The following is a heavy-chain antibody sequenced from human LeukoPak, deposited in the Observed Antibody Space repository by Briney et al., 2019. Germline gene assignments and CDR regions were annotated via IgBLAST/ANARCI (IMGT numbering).Heavy chain of an antibody. D-gene: IGHD1-26*01. CDR3: ARLILWETSNAFDI. V-gene: IGHV3-7*03. CDR1: GPTFNRDW. CDR2: IKPDESRI. J-gene: IGHJ3*02. Sequence: QPGESLRLSCTNSGPTFNRDWMGWLRQAPGKGLEWLAHIKPDESRIFYADSVKGRFALSRDNAKNSVHLQMNSLRAEDTAVYFCARLILWETSNAFDIWGQGTMVTVSS.